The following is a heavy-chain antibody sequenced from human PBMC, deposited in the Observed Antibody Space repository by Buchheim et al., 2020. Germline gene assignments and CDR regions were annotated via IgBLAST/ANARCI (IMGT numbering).Heavy chain of an antibody. V-gene: IGHV3-30*18. CDR2: ISYDGSNK. CDR1: GFTFSSYG. CDR3: AKNYDFWSGPFDY. Sequence: QVHLVESGGGVVQPGRSLRLSCAASGFTFSSYGMHWVRQAPGKGLEWVAVISYDGSNKYYADSVKGRFTISRDNSKNTLYLQMNSLRAEDTAVYYCAKNYDFWSGPFDYWGQGTL. J-gene: IGHJ4*02. D-gene: IGHD3-3*01.